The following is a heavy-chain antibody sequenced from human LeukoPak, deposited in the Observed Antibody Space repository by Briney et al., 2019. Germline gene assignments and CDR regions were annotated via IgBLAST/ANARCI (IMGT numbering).Heavy chain of an antibody. D-gene: IGHD3-10*01. Sequence: ASVKVSCKASGYTFTSYGISWVRQAPGQGLEGMGWISAFNGNTNYAQKLQGRVTMTTDTSTSTAYMELRSLRSDDTAVYYCARVALGITMVRGVIPYFDYWGQGTLVTVSS. CDR3: ARVALGITMVRGVIPYFDY. J-gene: IGHJ4*02. CDR2: ISAFNGNT. CDR1: GYTFTSYG. V-gene: IGHV1-18*04.